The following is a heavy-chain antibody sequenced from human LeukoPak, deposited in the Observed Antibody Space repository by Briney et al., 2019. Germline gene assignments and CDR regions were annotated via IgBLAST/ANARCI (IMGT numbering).Heavy chain of an antibody. V-gene: IGHV3-11*01. J-gene: IGHJ5*02. CDR1: GFTFSDYY. CDR3: ARGNYYDTSGYGNYNWFDP. CDR2: ISTSGSTI. D-gene: IGHD3-22*01. Sequence: GGSLRLSCAASGFTFSDYYMNWIRQAPGKGLEWLSYISTSGSTIFYADSVKGRFTISRDNAKNSLFLEMSSLRAEDTAVYYCARGNYYDTSGYGNYNWFDPWGEGTLVTVSS.